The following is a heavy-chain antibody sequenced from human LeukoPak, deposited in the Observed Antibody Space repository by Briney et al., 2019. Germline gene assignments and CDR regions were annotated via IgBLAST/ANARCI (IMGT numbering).Heavy chain of an antibody. J-gene: IGHJ6*04. D-gene: IGHD3-10*02. CDR3: AELGITMIGGV. V-gene: IGHV3-53*01. CDR2: IYSGGNT. CDR1: GFTVSSNS. Sequence: GGSLRLSCTVSGFTVSSNSMSWVRQAPGKGLEWVSFIYSGGNTHYSDSVKGRFTISRDNSKNSLYLQMNSLRAEDTAVYYCAELGITMIGGVWGKGTTVTISS.